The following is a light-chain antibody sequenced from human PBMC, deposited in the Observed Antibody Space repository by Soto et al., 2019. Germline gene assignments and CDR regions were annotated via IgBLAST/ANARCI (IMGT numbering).Light chain of an antibody. CDR3: QQYDRWWT. J-gene: IGKJ1*01. CDR1: QSIRNN. V-gene: IGKV3D-15*01. Sequence: DIPVTQSPATLSVSPGERATLYCRASQSIRNNVAWYQQKPGQAPRLVIYGASSRASGVPARFSASGSGTEFTLTISSVQSEDFAVYYCQQYDRWWTFGQGTKVEI. CDR2: GAS.